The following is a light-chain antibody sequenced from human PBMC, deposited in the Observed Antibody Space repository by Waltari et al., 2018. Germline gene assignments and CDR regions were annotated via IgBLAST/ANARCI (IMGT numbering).Light chain of an antibody. V-gene: IGKV3-11*01. J-gene: IGKJ3*01. CDR3: QQRGHWPPDAT. CDR2: DGS. CDR1: QSVNSY. Sequence: EIVLTQSPATLSLSPGERATLSCRASQSVNSYLAWYQQKPGQAPRLLIYDGSRRASGIPARFSGSGSGTDFTRTIGSLEPEDSAVYYCQQRGHWPPDATFGPGTKIEIK.